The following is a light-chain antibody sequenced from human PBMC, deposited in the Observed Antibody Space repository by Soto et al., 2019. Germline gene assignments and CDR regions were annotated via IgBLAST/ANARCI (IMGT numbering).Light chain of an antibody. CDR3: QHYNDLPLT. J-gene: IGKJ4*01. CDR1: QSISRY. V-gene: IGKV3-11*01. CDR2: DAS. Sequence: EIALTQSPATLSLSPGERATLSCRASQSISRYLAWYQQKPGQAPRLLIYDASNRATGIPARFSGSGSGTEFTLTISSLQSEDFAVYSCQHYNDLPLTFGGGTKVEIK.